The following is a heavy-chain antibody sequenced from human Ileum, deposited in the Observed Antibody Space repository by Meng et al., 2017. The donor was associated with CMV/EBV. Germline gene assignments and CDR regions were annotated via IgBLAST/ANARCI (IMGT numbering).Heavy chain of an antibody. V-gene: IGHV7-4-1*02. CDR1: GYTFTDYA. CDR2: INTNTGNP. J-gene: IGHJ4*02. CDR3: ARYGLVLGKFDY. D-gene: IGHD2-8*01. Sequence: QVQLVQSGSALKKPGASVKVSCKASGYTFTDYAINWMRQAPGQGPEWMGWINTNTGNPTYARGFTGRFVFSLDSSVSTAYVEISGLKAEDTAVYYCARYGLVLGKFDYWGQGTLVTVSS.